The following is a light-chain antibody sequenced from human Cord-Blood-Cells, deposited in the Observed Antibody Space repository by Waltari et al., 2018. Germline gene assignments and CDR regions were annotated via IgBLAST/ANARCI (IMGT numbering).Light chain of an antibody. J-gene: IGKJ1*01. CDR1: QGIRND. CDR2: AAS. Sequence: DIHMTPSPSSLSAPVGARVTITCRASQGIRNDLGWYQQKPGKAPKRLIYAASSLQSGVPARFSGSGSGTEFTLTISSLEAEDLATYYCLQHNSYPWTFGQGTKVGIK. CDR3: LQHNSYPWT. V-gene: IGKV1-17*01.